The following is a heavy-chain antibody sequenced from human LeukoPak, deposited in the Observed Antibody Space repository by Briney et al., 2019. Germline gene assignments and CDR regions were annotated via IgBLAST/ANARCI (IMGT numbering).Heavy chain of an antibody. J-gene: IGHJ5*02. V-gene: IGHV4-39*07. D-gene: IGHD6-13*01. CDR2: IYYSGIT. CDR3: ARVAAVPYNWFDP. Sequence: SETLSLTCTVSGGSISSSGYYWVWIRQPPGKGLEWIGSIYYSGITYYNPSLKSRVTISVDTSKNQFSLKLSSVTAADTAVYYCARVAAVPYNWFDPWGQGTLVTVSS. CDR1: GGSISSSGYY.